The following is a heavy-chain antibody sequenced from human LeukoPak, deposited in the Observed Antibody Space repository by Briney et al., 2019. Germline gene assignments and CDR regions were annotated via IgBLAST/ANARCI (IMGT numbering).Heavy chain of an antibody. Sequence: GASVKVSCKASGGTFSSYAISWVRQAPGQGLEWMGGIIPIFGTANYAQKFQGRVTITADESTSTAYMELSSLRSEDTAVYYCASVYNYGMDVWGQGTTVTASS. CDR1: GGTFSSYA. CDR3: ASVYNYGMDV. J-gene: IGHJ6*02. V-gene: IGHV1-69*13. CDR2: IIPIFGTA.